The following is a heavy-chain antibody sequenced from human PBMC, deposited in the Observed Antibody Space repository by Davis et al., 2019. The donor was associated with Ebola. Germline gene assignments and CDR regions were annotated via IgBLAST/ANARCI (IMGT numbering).Heavy chain of an antibody. CDR2: IYYSGST. D-gene: IGHD3/OR15-3a*01. CDR1: GGSFSDYY. Sequence: SETLSLTCAVYGGSFSDYYWSWIRQPPGKGLEWIGYIYYSGSTNYNPSLKSRVTISVDTSKNQFSLKLSSVTAADTAVYYCARDFSLDRFDYYYYYGMDVWGQGTTVTVSS. V-gene: IGHV4-59*01. J-gene: IGHJ6*02. CDR3: ARDFSLDRFDYYYYYGMDV.